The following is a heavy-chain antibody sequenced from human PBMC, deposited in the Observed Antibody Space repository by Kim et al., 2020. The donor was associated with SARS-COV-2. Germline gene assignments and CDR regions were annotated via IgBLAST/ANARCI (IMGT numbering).Heavy chain of an antibody. CDR2: N. D-gene: IGHD3-10*01. Sequence: NEYAESVKTRITITPDTSNNQFTLHLNSVTPEDTAVYYCARLRDGIWADSWGPGTLVTVSS. V-gene: IGHV6-1*01. CDR3: ARLRDGIWADS. J-gene: IGHJ5*01.